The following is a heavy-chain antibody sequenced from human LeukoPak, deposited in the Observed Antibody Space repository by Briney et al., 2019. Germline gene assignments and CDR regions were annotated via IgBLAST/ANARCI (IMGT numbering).Heavy chain of an antibody. CDR3: AKSRSYDFWSGYYWFDY. Sequence: PGGSPRLSCAASGFTFSSYAMSWVRQAPGKGLEWVSAISGSGGSTYYADSVKGRFTISRDNSKNTLYLQMNSLRAEDTAVYYCAKSRSYDFWSGYYWFDYWGQGTLVTVSS. V-gene: IGHV3-23*01. CDR1: GFTFSSYA. D-gene: IGHD3-3*01. CDR2: ISGSGGST. J-gene: IGHJ5*01.